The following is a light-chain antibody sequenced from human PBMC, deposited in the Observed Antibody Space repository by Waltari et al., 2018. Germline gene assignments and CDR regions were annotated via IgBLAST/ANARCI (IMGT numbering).Light chain of an antibody. CDR1: ALSTQP. Sequence: SLELTQSPSVAVSPGQTAGITRSGDALSTQPVYWYQQRPGQAPVLVLFKDSERPSGIPERFSGSRSGTTGTLTITGVQAEDEADYYCQSSDSSGNDYVFGPGTKVTVL. V-gene: IGLV3-25*03. CDR3: QSSDSSGNDYV. CDR2: KDS. J-gene: IGLJ1*01.